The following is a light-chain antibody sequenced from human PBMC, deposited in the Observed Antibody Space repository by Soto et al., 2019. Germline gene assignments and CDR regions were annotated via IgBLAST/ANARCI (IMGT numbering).Light chain of an antibody. CDR3: AAWDDSLNGPV. CDR2: SNN. J-gene: IGLJ2*01. Sequence: QSVLTQPPSASGTPGQRVTISCSGSSSNIGSNYVYWYQQLPGTAPKLLIYSNNQRPSGVPDRFSGSKSGTSASLAIDGLQSDDEADYYCAAWDDSLNGPVFGGGTKLTVL. CDR1: SSNIGSNY. V-gene: IGLV1-44*01.